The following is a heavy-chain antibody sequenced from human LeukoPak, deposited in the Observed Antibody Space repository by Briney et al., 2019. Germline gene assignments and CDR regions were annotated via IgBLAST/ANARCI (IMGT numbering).Heavy chain of an antibody. CDR1: GGTFSSYA. Sequence: SVKVSCKASGGTFSSYAISWVRQAPGQGLEWMGRIIPILGIANYAQKFQGRVTITADKSTSTAYMELSSLRSEDTAVYYCARETYYDRAFDIWGQGTMVTVSS. D-gene: IGHD3-3*01. J-gene: IGHJ3*02. V-gene: IGHV1-69*04. CDR2: IIPILGIA. CDR3: ARETYYDRAFDI.